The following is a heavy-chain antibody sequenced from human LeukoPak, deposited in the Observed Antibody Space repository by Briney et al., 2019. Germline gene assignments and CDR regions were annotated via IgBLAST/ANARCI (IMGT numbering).Heavy chain of an antibody. V-gene: IGHV3-23*01. CDR3: AKDVSGAVAGTVAFDY. J-gene: IGHJ4*02. D-gene: IGHD6-19*01. CDR2: ISGSGGST. Sequence: GGSLRLSCAASGFTFSSYEMNWVRQAPGKGLEWVSAISGSGGSTYYADSVKGRFTISRDNSKNTLYLQMNSLRAEDTAVYYCAKDVSGAVAGTVAFDYWGQGTLVTVSS. CDR1: GFTFSSYE.